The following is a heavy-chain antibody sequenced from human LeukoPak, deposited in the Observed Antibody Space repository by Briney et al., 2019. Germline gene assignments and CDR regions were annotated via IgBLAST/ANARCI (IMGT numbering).Heavy chain of an antibody. CDR2: ISYDGSNK. CDR1: GFTFSSYA. Sequence: GGSLRLSCAASGFTFSSYAMHWVRQAPGKGLEWVAAISYDGSNKYYADSVKGRFTISRDNAKNSLYLQMNSLRAEDTAVYYCAKGGPFSTSSQKYFDPWGRGSLVIVS. CDR3: AKGGPFSTSSQKYFDP. D-gene: IGHD6-6*01. J-gene: IGHJ5*02. V-gene: IGHV3-30*04.